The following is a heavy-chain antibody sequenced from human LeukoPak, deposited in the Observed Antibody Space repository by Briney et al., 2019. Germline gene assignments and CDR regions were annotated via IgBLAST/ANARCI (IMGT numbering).Heavy chain of an antibody. J-gene: IGHJ4*02. CDR3: ARESYSSGGPFDY. V-gene: IGHV1-69*13. CDR2: IIPIFGTA. Sequence: SVKVSCKASGGTFSNYAISWVRQAPGQGLEWMGGIIPIFGTANYAQKFQGRVTITADESTSTAYMELSSLRSEDTAVYYCARESYSSGGPFDYWGQGTLVTVSS. D-gene: IGHD6-19*01. CDR1: GGTFSNYA.